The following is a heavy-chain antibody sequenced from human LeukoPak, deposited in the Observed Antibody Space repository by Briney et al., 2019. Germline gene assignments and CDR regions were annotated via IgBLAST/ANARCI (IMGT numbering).Heavy chain of an antibody. CDR3: ARLSWPGRGSRFDP. V-gene: IGHV4-38-2*02. CDR2: IYHSGNT. D-gene: IGHD2/OR15-2a*01. CDR1: GYSISSGYY. J-gene: IGHJ5*02. Sequence: SETLSLTCTVSGYSISSGYYWGWIRQPPGKGLEWIANIYHSGNTYYNPSLKSRVTISVDTSKNQLSLKLSSVTAADTAVYYCARLSWPGRGSRFDPWGQGTLVTVSS.